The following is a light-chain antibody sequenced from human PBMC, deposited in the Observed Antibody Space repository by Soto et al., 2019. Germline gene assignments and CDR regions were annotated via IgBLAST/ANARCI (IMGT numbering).Light chain of an antibody. CDR1: NSNIGNNY. CDR2: DNN. V-gene: IGLV1-51*01. J-gene: IGLJ2*01. Sequence: SVLTQPPSASAAPGQKVTISCSGSNSNIGNNYVSWYQQLPGTTPKLLIYDNNQRPSGIPDRFSASKSGTSATLAITGLQTGDEADYYCETWDDSLTAAVFGGWTKLTVL. CDR3: ETWDDSLTAAV.